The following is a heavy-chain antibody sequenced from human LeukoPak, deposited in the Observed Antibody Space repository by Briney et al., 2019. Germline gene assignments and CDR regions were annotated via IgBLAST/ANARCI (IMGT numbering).Heavy chain of an antibody. CDR3: AKVHYYDFWSGYHEEYYFDY. Sequence: PGGSLILSCAASGFTFSSYAMSWVRPAPGKGLEWVSAISGSGGSTYYADSVKGRFTISRDNSKNTLYLQMNSLRAEDTAVYYCAKVHYYDFWSGYHEEYYFDYWGQGTLVTVSS. D-gene: IGHD3-3*01. CDR1: GFTFSSYA. V-gene: IGHV3-23*01. CDR2: ISGSGGST. J-gene: IGHJ4*02.